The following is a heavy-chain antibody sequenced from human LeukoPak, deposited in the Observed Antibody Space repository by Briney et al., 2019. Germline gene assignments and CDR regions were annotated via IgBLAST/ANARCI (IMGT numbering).Heavy chain of an antibody. V-gene: IGHV3-23*01. D-gene: IGHD1-26*01. CDR2: ISGSGGST. Sequence: GGSLRLSCAASGFTFDDYGMSWVRQAPGKGLEWVSAISGSGGSTYYADSVKGRFTISRDNSKNTLYLQMNSLRAEDTAVYYCAKEGTLSGSCDYWAREPWSPSPQ. CDR1: GFTFDDYG. J-gene: IGHJ4*02. CDR3: AKEGTLSGSCDY.